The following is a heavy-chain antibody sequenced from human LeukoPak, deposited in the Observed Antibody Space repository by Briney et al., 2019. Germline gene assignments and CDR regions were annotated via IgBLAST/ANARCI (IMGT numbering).Heavy chain of an antibody. J-gene: IGHJ4*02. V-gene: IGHV3-74*01. CDR1: GFSLSNYW. CDR3: VRSLRSADF. Sequence: PGGSLRVSCAASGFSLSNYWMHWVRQAPGKGLMWVSQISPDGSQTFYADSVKGRFTISRDNAKNTLFLQMDSLRAEDTALYYCVRSLRSADFWGRGTLVTVSS. CDR2: ISPDGSQT.